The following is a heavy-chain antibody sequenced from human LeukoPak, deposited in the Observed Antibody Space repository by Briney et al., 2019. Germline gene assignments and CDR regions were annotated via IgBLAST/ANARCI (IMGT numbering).Heavy chain of an antibody. D-gene: IGHD3-3*01. CDR1: GYTFTGYY. V-gene: IGHV1-2*02. J-gene: IGHJ4*02. CDR3: ARSPVLRFLEWLFDY. CDR2: INPNSGGT. Sequence: ASVKVSCKASGYTFTGYYMHWVRQAPGQGLEWMGWINPNSGGTNYAQKFQGRVTMTRDTSINTAYMELSRLRSDDTAVYYCARSPVLRFLEWLFDYWGQGTLVTVSS.